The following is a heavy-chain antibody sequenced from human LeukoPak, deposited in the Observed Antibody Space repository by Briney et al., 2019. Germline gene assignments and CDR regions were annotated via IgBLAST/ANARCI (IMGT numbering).Heavy chain of an antibody. V-gene: IGHV3-23*01. Sequence: GGSLRLSCAASRFTFSSDAMSWVRQAPGKGLEWVSTISGRGDSTYYADSVKGRFTISRDNSRNTLYLQMNTLRAEDTAVYYCAKAIAAPVWYFDLWGRGTLVTVSS. CDR2: ISGRGDST. D-gene: IGHD6-13*01. J-gene: IGHJ2*01. CDR3: AKAIAAPVWYFDL. CDR1: RFTFSSDA.